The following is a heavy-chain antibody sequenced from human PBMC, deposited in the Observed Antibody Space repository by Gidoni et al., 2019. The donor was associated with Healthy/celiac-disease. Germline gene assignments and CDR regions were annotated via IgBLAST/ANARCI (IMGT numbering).Heavy chain of an antibody. CDR3: ARHAPYYDSSGYFPFDP. D-gene: IGHD3-22*01. Sequence: QPQLQETGPGLVKPSETLSPPCTGAGGTISRSSYYWGWIRQHPGKGLEWIGSIYYSGSTYYNPSLKSRVTISADTSKNQFSLKLSSVTAADTAVYYCARHAPYYDSSGYFPFDPWGQGTLVTVSS. J-gene: IGHJ5*02. V-gene: IGHV4-39*01. CDR2: IYYSGST. CDR1: GGTISRSSYY.